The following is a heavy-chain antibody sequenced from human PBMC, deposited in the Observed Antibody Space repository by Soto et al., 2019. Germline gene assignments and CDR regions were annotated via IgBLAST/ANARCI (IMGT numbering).Heavy chain of an antibody. CDR1: GFTFFSSA. V-gene: IGHV3-23*01. CDR3: AKLTTS. Sequence: VGSLRLSCAASGFTFFSSAMSWVRQAPGKGLEWVSTTTTSGAGTYYADSVKGRFTISRDNSKNTLYLQMNGLRVEDTAVYYCAKLTTSWGQGTLVTVSS. J-gene: IGHJ5*02. CDR2: TTTSGAGT.